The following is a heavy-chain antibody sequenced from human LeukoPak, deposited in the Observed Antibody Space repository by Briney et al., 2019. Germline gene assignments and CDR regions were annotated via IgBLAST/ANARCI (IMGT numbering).Heavy chain of an antibody. V-gene: IGHV4-4*07. J-gene: IGHJ4*02. CDR1: GGSISSYY. CDR3: ARESYSGSYPTYFDY. D-gene: IGHD1-26*01. Sequence: PSETLSLTCTVSGGSISSYYWSWIRQPAGKGLEWIGRIYTSGSTNYNPSLKSRVTMSVDTSKNQFSLKLSSVTAADTAVYYCARESYSGSYPTYFDYWGQGTLVTVSS. CDR2: IYTSGST.